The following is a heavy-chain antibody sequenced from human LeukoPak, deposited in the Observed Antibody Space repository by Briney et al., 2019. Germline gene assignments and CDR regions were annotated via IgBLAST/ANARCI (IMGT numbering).Heavy chain of an antibody. CDR1: GFTFSSYG. CDR2: IWYDGSNK. J-gene: IGHJ4*02. Sequence: HPGRSLRLSCAASGFTFSSYGMHWVRQAPGKGLEWVAVIWYDGSNKYYADSVKVRFTISRDNAKNSLYLQMNSLRVEDTAVYYCARGRSGYFDYWGQGTLVTVSS. CDR3: ARGRSGYFDY. D-gene: IGHD6-19*01. V-gene: IGHV3-33*01.